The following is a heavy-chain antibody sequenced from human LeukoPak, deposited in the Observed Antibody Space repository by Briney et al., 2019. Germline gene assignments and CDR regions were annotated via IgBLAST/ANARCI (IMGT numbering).Heavy chain of an antibody. D-gene: IGHD3-3*01. V-gene: IGHV4-30-4*01. CDR1: GGSLSSGDYY. CDR3: ARERDFWSESGYFDY. Sequence: SQTLSLTCTVSGGSLSSGDYYWSWIRQPPGKGLEWIGYIYYSGRTYYNPSLKSRVTISVDTSKNQFSLKLSSVTAADTAVYYCARERDFWSESGYFDYWGQGTLVTVSS. CDR2: IYYSGRT. J-gene: IGHJ4*02.